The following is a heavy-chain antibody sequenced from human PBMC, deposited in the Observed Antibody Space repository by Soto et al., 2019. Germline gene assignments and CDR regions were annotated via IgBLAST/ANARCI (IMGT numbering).Heavy chain of an antibody. CDR3: AKKVNSGSGSQYFDY. CDR2: MNPDGSAI. CDR1: GFTFSSSW. V-gene: IGHV3-74*01. Sequence: GSLRLSCVVSGFTFSSSWMHWVRQGPGKGLVWVSRMNPDGSAINYADSVKGRFTTSRDNAKNTLFLQMNSLRAEDTAIYYCAKKVNSGSGSQYFDYWGQGTLVTVSS. D-gene: IGHD3-10*01. J-gene: IGHJ4*02.